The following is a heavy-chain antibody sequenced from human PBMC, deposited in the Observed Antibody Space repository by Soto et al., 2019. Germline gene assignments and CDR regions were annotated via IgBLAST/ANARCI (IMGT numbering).Heavy chain of an antibody. Sequence: QVQLQESGPGLVKPSGTLSLTCAVSGGSISSNNWWSWVRQPPGKGLEWIGEIYHSGSTNYNPSLKNRVTISIDKSNNQFSLKLSSMTAADTAVYYCAKSTVTEEYWGQGALVTASS. V-gene: IGHV4-4*02. CDR1: GGSISSNNW. D-gene: IGHD4-17*01. J-gene: IGHJ4*02. CDR3: AKSTVTEEY. CDR2: IYHSGST.